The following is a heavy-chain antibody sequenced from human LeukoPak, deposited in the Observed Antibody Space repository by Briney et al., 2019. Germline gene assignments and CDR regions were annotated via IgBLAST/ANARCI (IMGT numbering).Heavy chain of an antibody. CDR3: ARGTYYDILTGLDY. D-gene: IGHD3-9*01. J-gene: IGHJ4*02. CDR1: GGSISSYY. V-gene: IGHV4-39*07. Sequence: SETLSLTCTVSGGSISSYYWGWIRQPPGKGLEWIGSIYHSGSTYYNPSLKSRVTISVDTSKNQFSLKLSSVTAADTAVYYCARGTYYDILTGLDYWGQGTLVTVSS. CDR2: IYHSGST.